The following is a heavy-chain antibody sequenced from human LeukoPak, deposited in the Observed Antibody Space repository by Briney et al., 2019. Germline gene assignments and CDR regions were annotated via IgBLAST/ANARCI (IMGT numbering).Heavy chain of an antibody. CDR2: INPNSGGT. CDR1: GGTFSSYA. V-gene: IGHV1-2*02. Sequence: ASVKVSCKASGGTFSSYAISWVRQAPGQGLEWMGWINPNSGGTNYAQKFQGRVTMTRDTSISTAYMELSRLRSDDTAVYYCARVFHGSGSNPLIIWGQGTMVTVSS. CDR3: ARVFHGSGSNPLII. D-gene: IGHD3-10*01. J-gene: IGHJ3*02.